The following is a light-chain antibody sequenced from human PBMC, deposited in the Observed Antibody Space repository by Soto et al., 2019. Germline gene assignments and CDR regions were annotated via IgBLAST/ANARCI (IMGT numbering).Light chain of an antibody. CDR3: ATWAGSLPGEV. J-gene: IGLJ2*01. V-gene: IGLV1-51*01. Sequence: QSVLTQSPSVSAAPGQKVTISCSGSSSNIGNNYVSWYQQLPGTAPKLLIYDNNKRPSVIPDRFSGSKSGTSGTLDITGLQTGDEADYYCATWAGSLPGEVFGGGTNPTVL. CDR2: DNN. CDR1: SSNIGNNY.